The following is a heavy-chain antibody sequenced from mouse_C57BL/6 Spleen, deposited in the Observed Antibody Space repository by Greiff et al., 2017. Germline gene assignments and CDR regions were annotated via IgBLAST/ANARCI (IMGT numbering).Heavy chain of an antibody. D-gene: IGHD1-1*02. CDR2: IYPGDGDT. J-gene: IGHJ3*01. Sequence: VKLMESGAELVKPGASVKISCKASGYAFSSYWMNWVKQRPGKGLEWIGQIYPGDGDTNYNGKFKGKATLTADKSSSTAYMQLSSLASEDSAVYFCGRGEAYGPFAYWGKGTLVTVSA. CDR1: GYAFSSYW. CDR3: GRGEAYGPFAY. V-gene: IGHV1-80*01.